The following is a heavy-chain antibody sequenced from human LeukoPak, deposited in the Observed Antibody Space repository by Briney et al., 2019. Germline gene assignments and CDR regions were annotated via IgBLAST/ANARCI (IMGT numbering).Heavy chain of an antibody. CDR2: IYYSGST. Sequence: PSETLPLTCTVSGGSISSDGYYWGWIRQPPGKGLEWIGSIYYSGSTYYNPSLKSRVTISVDTSKNQFSLKLSSVTAADTAVYYCAVNGYDYYFDYWGQGTLVTVSS. CDR3: AVNGYDYYFDY. CDR1: GGSISSDGYY. V-gene: IGHV4-39*01. D-gene: IGHD5-12*01. J-gene: IGHJ4*02.